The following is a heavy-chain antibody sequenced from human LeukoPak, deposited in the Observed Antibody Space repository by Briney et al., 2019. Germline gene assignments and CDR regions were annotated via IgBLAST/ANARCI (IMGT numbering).Heavy chain of an antibody. CDR2: IYHSGRT. V-gene: IGHV4-38-2*02. J-gene: IGHJ4*02. Sequence: SETLSLTCTVSGYSISSGDYWGWIRQPPGKGLEWIGSIYHSGRTYYNPSLKSRATISVDTSKNQVSLILTSVTAADTAVYYCARGTYDSSGYGIDYWGQGTLVTVSS. CDR3: ARGTYDSSGYGIDY. CDR1: GYSISSGDY. D-gene: IGHD3-22*01.